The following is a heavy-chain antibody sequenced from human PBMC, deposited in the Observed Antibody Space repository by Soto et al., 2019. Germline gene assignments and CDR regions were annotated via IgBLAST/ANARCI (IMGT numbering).Heavy chain of an antibody. V-gene: IGHV4-34*01. CDR1: GGSFSGYY. J-gene: IGHJ4*02. Sequence: SETLSLTCAVYGGSFSGYYWGWIRQSPGKGLEWIGEISHTGSANYIPSLKSRITISIDTPKNQFSLTLRSLTAADMAVYYCARALYGASNRFHFDSSGQGTLVTVSS. CDR3: ARALYGASNRFHFDS. D-gene: IGHD4-17*01. CDR2: ISHTGSA.